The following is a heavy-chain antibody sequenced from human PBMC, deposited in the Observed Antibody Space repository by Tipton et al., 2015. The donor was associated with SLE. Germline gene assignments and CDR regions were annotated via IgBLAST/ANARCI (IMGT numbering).Heavy chain of an antibody. J-gene: IGHJ4*02. CDR2: INHRGTA. CDR1: GGSFSDYH. D-gene: IGHD4/OR15-4a*01. CDR3: ARDPYGDASYYFDY. Sequence: TLSLTCAVYGGSFSDYHWSWIRQPPGKGLEWIGEINHRGTANYNPSLKSRVTISVDTSKNQFSLKLSSVTAADTAVYYCARDPYGDASYYFDYWGQGTLVTVSS. V-gene: IGHV4-34*01.